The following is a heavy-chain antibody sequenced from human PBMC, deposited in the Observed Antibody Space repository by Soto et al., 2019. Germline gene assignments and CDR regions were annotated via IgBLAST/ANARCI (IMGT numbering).Heavy chain of an antibody. Sequence: ASVNVSFKSSGGTFSSYAISWVRQAPGLGLEWVGGIIPIFGTANYAQKFQGRVTITADESTSTSYMEVNNLRSEDTAVYYWAKVRYSSPMGYYYGMDVWGQGTTVTVSS. CDR2: IIPIFGTA. CDR3: AKVRYSSPMGYYYGMDV. V-gene: IGHV1-69*13. J-gene: IGHJ6*02. CDR1: GGTFSSYA. D-gene: IGHD6-19*01.